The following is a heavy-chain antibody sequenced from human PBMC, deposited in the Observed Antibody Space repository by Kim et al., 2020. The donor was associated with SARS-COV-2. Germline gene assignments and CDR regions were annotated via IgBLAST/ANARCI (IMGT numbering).Heavy chain of an antibody. CDR3: AKGLVPAAYYYYGMDV. V-gene: IGHV3-9*01. CDR1: GFTFDDYA. Sequence: GGSLRLSCAASGFTFDDYAMHWVRQAPGKGLEWVSGISWNSGSIGYADSVKGRFTISRDNAKNSLYLQMNSLRAEDTALYYCAKGLVPAAYYYYGMDVWGQGTTVTVSS. J-gene: IGHJ6*02. D-gene: IGHD2-2*01. CDR2: ISWNSGSI.